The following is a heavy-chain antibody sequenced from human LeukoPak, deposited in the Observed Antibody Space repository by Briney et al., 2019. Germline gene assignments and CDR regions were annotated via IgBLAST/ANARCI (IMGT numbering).Heavy chain of an antibody. Sequence: SETLSLTCAVYGGSFSGYYWSWIRQPPGKGLEWIGEINHSGSTNYNPSLKSRVTISVDTAKNQFSLKLSSVTAADTAVYYCATLTGTDYWGQGTLVTVSS. V-gene: IGHV4-34*01. J-gene: IGHJ4*02. CDR3: ATLTGTDY. CDR2: INHSGST. CDR1: GGSFSGYY. D-gene: IGHD1-20*01.